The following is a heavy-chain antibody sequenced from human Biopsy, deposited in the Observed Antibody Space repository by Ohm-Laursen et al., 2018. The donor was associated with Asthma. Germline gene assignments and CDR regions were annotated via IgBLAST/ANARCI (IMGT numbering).Heavy chain of an antibody. CDR2: INSVFGAT. Sequence: SSVKVSCKPLGGTFNTYVIGWVRQAPGQGLERMGGINSVFGATTYPQKFQDRVTITADDSTSTVYMELSSLRSEDTAVYYCARKAGSCISRTCYSLDFWGQGTLVTVSS. CDR1: GGTFNTYV. J-gene: IGHJ4*02. D-gene: IGHD2-2*01. V-gene: IGHV1-69*01. CDR3: ARKAGSCISRTCYSLDF.